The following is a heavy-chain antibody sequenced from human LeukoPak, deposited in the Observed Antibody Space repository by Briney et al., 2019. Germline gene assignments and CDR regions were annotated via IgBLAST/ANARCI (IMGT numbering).Heavy chain of an antibody. Sequence: SGGSLRLSCATSGFTFSTYSMNWVRQAPGKGLEWISYISGTSGTIYSADSVKGRFTISRDNAKNSLYLQMSSLRAEDTAVYYCARDRSPGNFDYWGQGTLVTVSS. V-gene: IGHV3-48*04. CDR2: ISGTSGTI. CDR1: GFTFSTYS. J-gene: IGHJ4*02. D-gene: IGHD3-10*01. CDR3: ARDRSPGNFDY.